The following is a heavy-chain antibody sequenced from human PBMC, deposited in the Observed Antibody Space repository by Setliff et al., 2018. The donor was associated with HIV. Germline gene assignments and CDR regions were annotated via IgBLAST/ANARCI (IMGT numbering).Heavy chain of an antibody. J-gene: IGHJ4*02. D-gene: IGHD3-3*01. CDR1: GFTVSTYY. CDR3: ARVRLYNTALDY. V-gene: IGHV3-66*02. Sequence: GGSLRLSCAASGFTVSTYYMSWVRQAPGKGLEWVPTIYSGGSTYHADSVKGRFTLSRDTSKNTLFLQMNSLRPEDTAVYYCARVRLYNTALDYWGQGTLVTVSS. CDR2: IYSGGST.